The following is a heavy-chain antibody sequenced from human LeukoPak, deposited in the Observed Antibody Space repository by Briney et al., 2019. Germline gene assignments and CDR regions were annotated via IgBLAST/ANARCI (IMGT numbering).Heavy chain of an antibody. Sequence: SETLSLTCTVSGDSISTYYWSWIRQPPGKGLEWIAYIHYSGSTNYNPSLRSRVTISVDTSKNQFSLKLSSVTAADTAVYYCARGLTSSDWYFDLWGRGTLVTVSS. J-gene: IGHJ2*01. V-gene: IGHV4-59*01. CDR3: ARGLTSSDWYFDL. CDR1: GDSISTYY. D-gene: IGHD4/OR15-4a*01. CDR2: IHYSGST.